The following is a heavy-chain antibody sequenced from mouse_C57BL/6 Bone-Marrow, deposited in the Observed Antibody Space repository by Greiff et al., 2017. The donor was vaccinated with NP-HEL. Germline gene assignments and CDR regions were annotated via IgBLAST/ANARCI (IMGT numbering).Heavy chain of an antibody. Sequence: QVQLKQSGAELVRPGASVTLSCKASGYTFTDYEMHWVKQTPVHGLEWIGAIDPETGGTAYNQKFKGKAILTADKSSSTAYMELRSLTSEDSAVYYCTREGFYYGSSAYYFDYWGQGTTLTVSS. CDR2: IDPETGGT. CDR1: GYTFTDYE. D-gene: IGHD1-1*01. J-gene: IGHJ2*01. CDR3: TREGFYYGSSAYYFDY. V-gene: IGHV1-15*01.